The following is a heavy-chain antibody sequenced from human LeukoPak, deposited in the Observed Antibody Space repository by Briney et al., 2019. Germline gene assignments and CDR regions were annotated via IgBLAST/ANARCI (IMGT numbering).Heavy chain of an antibody. Sequence: PGGSLRLSCAASGFTFSSYGMHWVRQAPGKGLEWVAFIRYDGSNKYYADSVKGRFTISRDNSKNTLYLQMNSLRAEDTAVYYCAKRGLVHSSSWLHTFDYWGQGTLVTVSS. CDR3: AKRGLVHSSSWLHTFDY. D-gene: IGHD6-6*01. CDR2: IRYDGSNK. V-gene: IGHV3-30*02. J-gene: IGHJ4*02. CDR1: GFTFSSYG.